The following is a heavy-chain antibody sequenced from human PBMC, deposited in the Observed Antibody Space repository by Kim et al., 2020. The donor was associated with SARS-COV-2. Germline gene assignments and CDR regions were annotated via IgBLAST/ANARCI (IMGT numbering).Heavy chain of an antibody. Sequence: ASVKVSCKASGYTFTSYAMHWVRQAPGQRLEWMGWINAGNGNTKYSQKFQGRVTITRDTSASTAYMELSSLRSEDTAVYYCASEGDQLLGYYYYGMDVWGQGTTVTVSS. CDR2: INAGNGNT. CDR3: ASEGDQLLGYYYYGMDV. D-gene: IGHD2-2*01. V-gene: IGHV1-3*01. CDR1: GYTFTSYA. J-gene: IGHJ6*02.